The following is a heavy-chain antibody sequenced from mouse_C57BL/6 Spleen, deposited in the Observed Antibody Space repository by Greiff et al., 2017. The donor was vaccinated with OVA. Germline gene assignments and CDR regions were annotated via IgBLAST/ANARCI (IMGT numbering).Heavy chain of an antibody. CDR3: ARAGGPRLRRNFDYYAMDY. D-gene: IGHD2-4*01. V-gene: IGHV1-39*01. J-gene: IGHJ4*01. Sequence: EVQLQQSGPELVKPGASVKISCKASGYSFTDYNMNWVKQSNGKSLEWIGVINPNYGTTSYNQKFKGKATLTVDQSSSTAYMQLNSLTAEDSAVYYWARAGGPRLRRNFDYYAMDYWGQGNSVTVSS. CDR2: INPNYGTT. CDR1: GYSFTDYN.